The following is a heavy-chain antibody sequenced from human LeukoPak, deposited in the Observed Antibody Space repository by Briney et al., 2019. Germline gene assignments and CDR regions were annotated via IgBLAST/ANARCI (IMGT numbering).Heavy chain of an antibody. CDR3: ATNYGGKDFPYYYYGMDV. CDR2: MNPNSGNT. V-gene: IGHV1-8*01. J-gene: IGHJ6*02. Sequence: ASVKVSCKASGYTFTSYDINWVRQATGQGLEWMGWMNPNSGNTGYAQKFQGRVTMTRNTSISTAYMELSSLRSEDTAVYYCATNYGGKDFPYYYYGMDVWGQGTTVTVSS. CDR1: GYTFTSYD. D-gene: IGHD4-23*01.